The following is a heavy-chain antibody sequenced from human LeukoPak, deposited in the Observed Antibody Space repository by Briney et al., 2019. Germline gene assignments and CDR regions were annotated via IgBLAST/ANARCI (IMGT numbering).Heavy chain of an antibody. J-gene: IGHJ4*02. V-gene: IGHV1-24*01. Sequence: ASVKVSCKVSGKTLSDLSIHWLRQPPGKGLEWLGGSDPEDGERIYAQMFQGRVTMTEDTSIDTANMELSSLRPEDTAVYYCVTGFTTMAVDYFDYWGQGTLVTVSP. CDR3: VTGFTTMAVDYFDY. CDR1: GKTLSDLS. CDR2: SDPEDGER. D-gene: IGHD5-18*01.